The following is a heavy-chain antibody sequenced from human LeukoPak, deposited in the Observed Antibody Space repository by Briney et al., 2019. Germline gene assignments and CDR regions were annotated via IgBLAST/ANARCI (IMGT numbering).Heavy chain of an antibody. J-gene: IGHJ6*04. CDR3: ARWLLGYCSSTSCYGDYYYGMDV. Sequence: GGSLRLSCAASGLTFSSYSMNWVRQAPGKGLEWVSSISSSSSYIYYADSVKGRFTISRDNAKNSLYLQMNSLRAEDTAVYYCARWLLGYCSSTSCYGDYYYGMDVWGKGTTVTVSS. CDR1: GLTFSSYS. CDR2: ISSSSSYI. V-gene: IGHV3-21*01. D-gene: IGHD2-2*01.